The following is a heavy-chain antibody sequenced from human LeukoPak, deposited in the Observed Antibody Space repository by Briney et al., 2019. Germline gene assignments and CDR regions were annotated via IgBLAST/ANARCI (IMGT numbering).Heavy chain of an antibody. D-gene: IGHD6-13*01. CDR3: TSQAGYSSSWKN. CDR1: GFTFSGSA. CDR2: LRSKANNYAT. Sequence: GGSLRLSCEASGFTFSGSAMHWVRQAPGKGLEWVGRLRSKANNYATHYAASVRGRFTISREDSKNTRYLEMNSLKVEDTAVYYCTSQAGYSSSWKNWGQGTLVTVSS. V-gene: IGHV3-73*01. J-gene: IGHJ4*02.